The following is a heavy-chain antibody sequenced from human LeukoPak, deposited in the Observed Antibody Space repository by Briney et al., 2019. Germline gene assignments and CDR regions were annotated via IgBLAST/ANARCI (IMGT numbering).Heavy chain of an antibody. Sequence: GGSLRLTCRASRCTIRSYCRRWIRQAPGKGLEWVAVIWYDGSNKYYADSVKGRFTISRDNSKNTLYLQMNSLRADDTAVYYCEYGSGSEYDYGYYFDYWGQGTLVTVSS. D-gene: IGHD3-10*01. CDR3: EYGSGSEYDYGYYFDY. J-gene: IGHJ4*02. CDR1: RCTIRSYC. CDR2: IWYDGSNK. V-gene: IGHV3-33*01.